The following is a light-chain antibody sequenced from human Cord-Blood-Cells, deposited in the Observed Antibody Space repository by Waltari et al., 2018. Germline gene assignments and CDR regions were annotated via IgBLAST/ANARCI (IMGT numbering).Light chain of an antibody. CDR2: DAS. CDR1: QDISNY. Sequence: DIQMTQSPSSLSASVGDRVTITCQASQDISNYLNWYQQKPGKAPKLLIYDASNLETGVPSRFSGSGSGTEFTFTISSLQPEDIATYYCQQYDNPLLTFGGGTKVEIK. CDR3: QQYDNPLLT. J-gene: IGKJ4*01. V-gene: IGKV1-33*01.